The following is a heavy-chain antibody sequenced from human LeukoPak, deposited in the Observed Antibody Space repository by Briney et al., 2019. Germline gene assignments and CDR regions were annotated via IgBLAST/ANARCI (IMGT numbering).Heavy chain of an antibody. D-gene: IGHD3-16*01. CDR3: ARRWGNIVGVTYEY. V-gene: IGHV4-39*01. Sequence: SETLSLTCTISGSPITSVSHYWGWIRQPPGKGLEWFGDIYYTGSTYYSPSLRSRVTMSVHTSENQFSLRLNSVTAVDTAVYYCARRWGNIVGVTYEYWGQGTLVTVSS. CDR2: IYYTGST. CDR1: GSPITSVSHY. J-gene: IGHJ4*02.